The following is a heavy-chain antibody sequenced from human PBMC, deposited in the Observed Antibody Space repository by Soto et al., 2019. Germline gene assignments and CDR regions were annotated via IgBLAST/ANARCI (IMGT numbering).Heavy chain of an antibody. V-gene: IGHV1-18*01. D-gene: IGHD3-3*01. J-gene: IGHJ3*02. CDR2: ISAYNGNT. CDR1: GYTFTSYG. Sequence: ASVKVSCKASGYTFTSYGISWVRQAPGQGLEWMGWISAYNGNTNYAQKLQGRVTMTTDTSTSTAYMELRSLRSDDTAVYYCARVLRFLEWLPDAFDIWGQGTMVTVSS. CDR3: ARVLRFLEWLPDAFDI.